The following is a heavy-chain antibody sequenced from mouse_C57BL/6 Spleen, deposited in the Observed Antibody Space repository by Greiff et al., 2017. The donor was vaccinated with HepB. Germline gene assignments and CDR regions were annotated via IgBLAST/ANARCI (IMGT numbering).Heavy chain of an antibody. CDR2: INPSTGGT. J-gene: IGHJ1*03. CDR1: GYSFTGYY. V-gene: IGHV1-42*01. D-gene: IGHD2-14*01. Sequence: EVQLQQSGPELVKPGASVKISCKASGYSFTGYYMNWVKQSPEKSLEWIGEINPSTGGTTYNQKFKAKATLTVDKSSSTAYMQLKSLTSEDSAVYYCAREVPHWYFDVWGTGTTVTVSS. CDR3: AREVPHWYFDV.